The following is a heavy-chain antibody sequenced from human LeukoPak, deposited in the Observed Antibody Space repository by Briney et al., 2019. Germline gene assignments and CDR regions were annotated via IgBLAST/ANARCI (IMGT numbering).Heavy chain of an antibody. V-gene: IGHV1-2*02. D-gene: IGHD6-19*01. CDR2: INPNSAGAT. CDR1: GYTFTGYF. CDR3: ARGVRQWPSGYFDY. Sequence: ASVKASCKASGYTFTGYFIHWVRQAPGQRLEWMGWINPNSAGATNYAQKFQGRVTMTRDTSISTVYMELSGLKSDDTAVYFCARGVRQWPSGYFDYWGQGALVTVSS. J-gene: IGHJ4*02.